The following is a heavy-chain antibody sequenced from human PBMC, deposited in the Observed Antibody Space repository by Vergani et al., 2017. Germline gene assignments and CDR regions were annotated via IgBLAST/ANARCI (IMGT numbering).Heavy chain of an antibody. J-gene: IGHJ5*02. Sequence: QVQLVHSGAEVKKPGSSVKVSCKASGGTFSSYTISWVRQAPGQGLEWMGRIIPILGIANYAQKFQGRVTITADKSTSTAYMELSSLRSEDTAVYYCARGGVLFDIVRVSNWFYPWGQGTLVTVSS. CDR2: IIPILGIA. D-gene: IGHD3-10*01. CDR1: GGTFSSYT. V-gene: IGHV1-69*02. CDR3: ARGGVLFDIVRVSNWFYP.